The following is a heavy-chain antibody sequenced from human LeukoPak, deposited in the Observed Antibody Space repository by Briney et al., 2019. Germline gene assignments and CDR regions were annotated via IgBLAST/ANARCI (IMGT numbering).Heavy chain of an antibody. J-gene: IGHJ6*02. CDR2: INPNSGGT. Sequence: GASVKVSCKASGYTFTGYYMHWVRQAPGQGLEWMGWINPNSGGTNYAQKFQGRVTMTRDTSISTAYMELSRLRSDDTAVYYCARDIESDGSCYYPPCSSYYGMDVWGQGTTVTGSS. D-gene: IGHD2-15*01. CDR3: ARDIESDGSCYYPPCSSYYGMDV. CDR1: GYTFTGYY. V-gene: IGHV1-2*02.